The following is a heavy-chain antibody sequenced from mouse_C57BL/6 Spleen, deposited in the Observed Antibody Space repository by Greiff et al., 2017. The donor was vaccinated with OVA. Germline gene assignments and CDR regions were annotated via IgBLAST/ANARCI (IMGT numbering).Heavy chain of an antibody. Sequence: VQLQQSGAELVKPGASVKLSCKASGYTFTEYTIHWVKQRSGQGLEWIGWFYPGSGSIKYNEKFKDKATLTADKSSSTVYMELSRLTSEDSAVYFCARHELYYYGSSYKDYFDYWGQGTTLTVSS. CDR3: ARHELYYYGSSYKDYFDY. D-gene: IGHD1-1*01. J-gene: IGHJ2*01. CDR2: FYPGSGSI. CDR1: GYTFTEYT. V-gene: IGHV1-62-2*01.